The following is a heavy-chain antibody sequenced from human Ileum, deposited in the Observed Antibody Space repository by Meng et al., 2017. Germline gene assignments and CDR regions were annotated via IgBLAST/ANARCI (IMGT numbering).Heavy chain of an antibody. V-gene: IGHV3-11*01. Sequence: QVQLIQSGGGLVKPGGSLRLSCSASGSTFSDYFMSWIRQAPGEGLEWLSYISSSGGSIAYADSVKGRFTASRDNSKNALYLQMDSLRAEDTAVYYCARGTTYCNAVKCAYDPWGQGTLVTVSS. CDR1: GSTFSDYF. D-gene: IGHD2/OR15-2a*01. J-gene: IGHJ5*02. CDR3: ARGTTYCNAVKCAYDP. CDR2: ISSSGGSI.